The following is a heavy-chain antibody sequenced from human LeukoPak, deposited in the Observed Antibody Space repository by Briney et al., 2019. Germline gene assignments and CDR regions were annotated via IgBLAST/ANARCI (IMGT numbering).Heavy chain of an antibody. Sequence: ASVKVSCKASAYTFTTYVTHTYAIHWVRQAPGQRLEWMGWINAGNGNTKYSRKFQGRVSITRDTSASTAYMELSSLRSEDTAVYYCARDRSDSDGWYYFDYWGQGTLVTVSS. CDR1: AYTFTTYVTHTYA. V-gene: IGHV1-3*01. J-gene: IGHJ4*02. CDR3: ARDRSDSDGWYYFDY. D-gene: IGHD6-19*01. CDR2: INAGNGNT.